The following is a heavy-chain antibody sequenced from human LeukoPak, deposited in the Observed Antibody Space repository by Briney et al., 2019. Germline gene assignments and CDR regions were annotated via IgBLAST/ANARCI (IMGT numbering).Heavy chain of an antibody. CDR3: ARVVVVPAAIGPHYYYYYYMDV. CDR2: ISSSGSTI. D-gene: IGHD2-2*01. CDR1: GFTFSSYE. Sequence: GGSLRLSCAASGFTFSSYEMNWVRQAPGKGLEWVSYISSSGSTIYYADSVKGRFTISRDNAKNSLYLQMNSLRAEDTAVYHCARVVVVPAAIGPHYYYYYYMDVWGKGTTVTVSS. V-gene: IGHV3-48*03. J-gene: IGHJ6*03.